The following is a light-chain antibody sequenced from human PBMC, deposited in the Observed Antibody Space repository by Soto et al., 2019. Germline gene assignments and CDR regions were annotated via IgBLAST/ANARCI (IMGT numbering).Light chain of an antibody. V-gene: IGLV2-8*01. CDR3: SSYAGSYVV. J-gene: IGLJ2*01. Sequence: QSALTQPPSASGSPGQSVTISCTGTSSDVGGYNYVSWYQQHPGKAPKLMIYEVSKRPSGVPDRFSVSKSGNTASLTVSGLQAEDEADYYCSSYAGSYVVFGGGTQLTVL. CDR2: EVS. CDR1: SSDVGGYNY.